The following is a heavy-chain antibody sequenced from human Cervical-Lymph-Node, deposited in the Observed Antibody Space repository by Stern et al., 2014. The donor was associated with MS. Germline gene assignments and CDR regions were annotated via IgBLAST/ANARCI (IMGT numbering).Heavy chain of an antibody. CDR3: ARDEGSGYDFPFDY. CDR2: INGYNGDT. J-gene: IGHJ4*02. V-gene: IGHV1-18*04. Sequence: QVQLVQSGAEVKKPGASVKVSCKTSGYTFTNYGVSWVRLAPGQGLEWMGLINGYNGDTNYAQKFRGRVTMTKDTPTTTAYMELRSLTSGDTAVYYCARDEGSGYDFPFDYWGQGTLVTVSS. D-gene: IGHD5-12*01. CDR1: GYTFTNYG.